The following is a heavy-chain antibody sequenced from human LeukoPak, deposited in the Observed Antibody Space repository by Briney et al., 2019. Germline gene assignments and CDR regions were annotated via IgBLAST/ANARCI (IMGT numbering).Heavy chain of an antibody. CDR3: ATGELSSGWYVLDY. J-gene: IGHJ4*02. Sequence: ASVKVSCKVSGYTLTELSMHWVRQAPGKGLEWMGGFDPEDGETIYAQKFQGRVTMTEDTSTDTAYMELSSLRSEDTAVYYCATGELSSGWYVLDYWGQGTLVTASS. CDR2: FDPEDGET. V-gene: IGHV1-24*01. D-gene: IGHD6-19*01. CDR1: GYTLTELS.